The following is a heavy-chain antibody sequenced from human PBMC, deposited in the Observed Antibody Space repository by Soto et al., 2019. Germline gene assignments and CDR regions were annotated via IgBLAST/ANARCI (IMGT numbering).Heavy chain of an antibody. V-gene: IGHV3-33*01. CDR3: ARNTGGDSSYRYYFDY. J-gene: IGHJ4*02. CDR1: GFTFSSYG. D-gene: IGHD2-21*02. Sequence: GGSLRLSCAASGFTFSSYGMHWVRQAPGKGLEWVAVIWYDGSNKYYADPVKGRFTISRDNSKNTLYLQMNSLRAEDTAVYYCARNTGGDSSYRYYFDYWGQGTLVTVSS. CDR2: IWYDGSNK.